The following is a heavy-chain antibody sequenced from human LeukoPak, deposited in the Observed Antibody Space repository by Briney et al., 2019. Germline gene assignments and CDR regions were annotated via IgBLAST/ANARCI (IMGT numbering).Heavy chain of an antibody. D-gene: IGHD6-19*01. Sequence: GGSLRLSCAASKLTFSDYYMSWIRQAPGKGLAWVSYISSSGSTIYYADSVKGRFTISRDNAKNSLYLQMNSLRAEDTAVYYCAREVAVAGKDYWGQGTLVTVSS. CDR1: KLTFSDYY. V-gene: IGHV3-11*01. J-gene: IGHJ4*02. CDR3: AREVAVAGKDY. CDR2: ISSSGSTI.